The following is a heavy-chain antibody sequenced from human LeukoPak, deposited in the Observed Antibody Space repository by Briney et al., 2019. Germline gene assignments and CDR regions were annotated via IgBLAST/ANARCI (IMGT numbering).Heavy chain of an antibody. Sequence: GGSLRLSCAASGFAFSSYAMHWVRQAPGKGLEWVAVISYDGSNKYYADSVKGRFTISRDNSKNTLYLQMNSLRAEDTAVYYCARGWLRTLGGYWGQGTLVTVSS. CDR3: ARGWLRTLGGY. CDR2: ISYDGSNK. CDR1: GFAFSSYA. J-gene: IGHJ4*02. V-gene: IGHV3-30-3*01. D-gene: IGHD5-12*01.